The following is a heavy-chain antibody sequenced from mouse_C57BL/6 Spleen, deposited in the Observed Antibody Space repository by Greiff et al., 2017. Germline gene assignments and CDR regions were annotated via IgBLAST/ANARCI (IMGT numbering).Heavy chain of an antibody. CDR2: ISPRSGNT. Sequence: QVQLQQSGAELARPGASVKLSCKASGYTFTSYGISWVKQRTGQGLEWIGEISPRSGNTYYNEKFKGKATLTADKSSSTAYMELRSLTSEDSAVYLCAKEVDGYYEAYWGQGTLVTVSA. J-gene: IGHJ3*01. CDR1: GYTFTSYG. CDR3: AKEVDGYYEAY. D-gene: IGHD2-3*01. V-gene: IGHV1-81*01.